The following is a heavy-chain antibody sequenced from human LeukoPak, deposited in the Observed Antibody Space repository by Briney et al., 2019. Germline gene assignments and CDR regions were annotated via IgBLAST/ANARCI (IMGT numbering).Heavy chain of an antibody. CDR1: GFTFSSYS. V-gene: IGHV3-48*01. D-gene: IGHD5-18*01. Sequence: PGGSLRLSCAASGFTFSSYSMIWVRQAPGKGLEWVSYISSSSSTIYYADSVKGRFTISRDNAKNSLYLQMNSLRAEDTAVYYCAKRTRGYSYGTLDYWGQGTLVTVSS. CDR2: ISSSSSTI. CDR3: AKRTRGYSYGTLDY. J-gene: IGHJ4*02.